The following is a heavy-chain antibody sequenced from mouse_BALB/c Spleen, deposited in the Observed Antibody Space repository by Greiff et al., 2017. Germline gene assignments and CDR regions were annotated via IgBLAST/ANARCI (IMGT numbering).Heavy chain of an antibody. D-gene: IGHD2-4*01. CDR3: ATMITTGFAY. Sequence: VQLQQSGPELVQPGASVKMSCKASGYTFTSYYIPWVKQRPGQGLEWIGWIYPGDGSTKYNEKFKGKTTLTADKSSSTAYMLLSSLTSEDSAIYFCATMITTGFAYWGQGTLVTVSA. CDR1: GYTFTSYY. V-gene: IGHV1S56*01. J-gene: IGHJ3*01. CDR2: IYPGDGST.